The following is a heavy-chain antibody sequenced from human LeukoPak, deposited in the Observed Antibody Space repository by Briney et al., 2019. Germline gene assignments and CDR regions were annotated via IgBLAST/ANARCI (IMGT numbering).Heavy chain of an antibody. D-gene: IGHD3-16*02. Sequence: ASVKVSCKASGYTFTSYGISWVRQATGQGLEWMGWMNPNSGNTGYAQKFQGRVTITRNTSISTAYMELSSLRSEDTAVYYCASHGGTFGVVIVPPLDYWGQGTLVTASS. CDR3: ASHGGTFGVVIVPPLDY. V-gene: IGHV1-8*03. CDR2: MNPNSGNT. J-gene: IGHJ4*02. CDR1: GYTFTSYG.